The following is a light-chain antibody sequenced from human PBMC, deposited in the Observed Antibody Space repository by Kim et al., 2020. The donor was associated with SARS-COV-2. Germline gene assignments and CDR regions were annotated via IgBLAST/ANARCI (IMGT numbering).Light chain of an antibody. V-gene: IGLV3-19*01. Sequence: SSELTQDPAVSVALGQTVSFTCQGDSLRTYYAGWYQQKPGQAPVLVIYGKNNRPSGIQDRFSGSSSGDTASLTITGAQGEDEADYYCNSRDSSGNLYVLG. CDR3: NSRDSSGNLYV. CDR1: SLRTYY. CDR2: GKN. J-gene: IGLJ1*01.